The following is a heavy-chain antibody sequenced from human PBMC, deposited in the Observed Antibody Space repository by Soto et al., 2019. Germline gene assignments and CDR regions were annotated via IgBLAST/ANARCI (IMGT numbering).Heavy chain of an antibody. V-gene: IGHV3-21*01. J-gene: IGHJ6*02. CDR1: GFTFSSYS. CDR3: ARGSGSDYYGMDV. CDR2: ISSSSSYI. Sequence: GGSLRLSCAASGFTFSSYSMNWVRQAPGKGLEWVSSISSSSSYIYYADSVKGRFTISRDNAKNPLYLRMNSLRAEDTALYYCARGSGSDYYGMDVWGQGTTVTVSS.